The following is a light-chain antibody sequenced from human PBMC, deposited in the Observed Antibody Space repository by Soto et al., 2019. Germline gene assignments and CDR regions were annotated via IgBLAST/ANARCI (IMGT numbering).Light chain of an antibody. CDR2: EVT. CDR1: SCDVGAYHF. CDR3: SSYTSSNTPYV. J-gene: IGLJ1*01. Sequence: QSVLTQPASVSGSPGQSITISCTGSSCDVGAYHFVSWYQHHPGKAPKLILYEVTARPSGVSSRFSGSKSGNTASLTISGLQADDEANYYCSSYTSSNTPYVFGTGTKVT. V-gene: IGLV2-14*01.